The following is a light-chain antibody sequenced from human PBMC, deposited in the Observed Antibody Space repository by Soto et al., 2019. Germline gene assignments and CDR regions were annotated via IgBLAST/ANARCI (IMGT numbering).Light chain of an antibody. V-gene: IGKV3D-15*01. CDR3: QQYHNWPPIT. Sequence: EIVMTHSPATLSVSPCERATLSFSARQSISTNLAWYQQKLGQAPRLLIYGASTRATGIPARFSGSGSGTEFTLTISSLQSEDFAVYYCQQYHNWPPITFGQGTRLEIK. CDR1: QSISTN. CDR2: GAS. J-gene: IGKJ5*01.